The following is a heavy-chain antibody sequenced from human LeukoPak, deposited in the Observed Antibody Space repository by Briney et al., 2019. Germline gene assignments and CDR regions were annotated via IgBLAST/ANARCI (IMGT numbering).Heavy chain of an antibody. Sequence: PGGSLRLSCAASGFTFDDYAMHWVRQAPGKGLEWVSGISWNSGSIGYADSVKGRFTISRDNAKNSLYLQMKSLRAEDTALYYCARELYSSSWYLLRGAFDIWGQGTMVTVSS. D-gene: IGHD6-13*01. V-gene: IGHV3-9*01. CDR2: ISWNSGSI. CDR1: GFTFDDYA. J-gene: IGHJ3*02. CDR3: ARELYSSSWYLLRGAFDI.